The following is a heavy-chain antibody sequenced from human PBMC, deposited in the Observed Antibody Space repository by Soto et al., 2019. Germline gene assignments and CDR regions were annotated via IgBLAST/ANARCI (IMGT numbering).Heavy chain of an antibody. Sequence: EVQLVESGGGLVQPGGSLRLSCAASGFTFNTYNMNWVRQAPGKGLEWLSYISSTSSTIYYADSVKGRFTISRDNAKNSLYLQMNSLRDEDTAVYYCAREVLGGYDYWGQGTLVTVSS. CDR1: GFTFNTYN. CDR2: ISSTSSTI. J-gene: IGHJ4*02. V-gene: IGHV3-48*02. D-gene: IGHD3-22*01. CDR3: AREVLGGYDY.